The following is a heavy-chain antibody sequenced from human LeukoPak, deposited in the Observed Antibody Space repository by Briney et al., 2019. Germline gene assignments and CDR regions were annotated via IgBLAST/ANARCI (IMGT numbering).Heavy chain of an antibody. V-gene: IGHV3-23*01. CDR3: AKHPYEGYCSGGSCWNNWFDP. Sequence: GGSLRLSCAASGFTFSSYSMSWVRQAPGKGLEWVSAISGSGGSTYYADSVKGRFTISRDNSKNTLYLQMNSLRAEDTAIYYCAKHPYEGYCSGGSCWNNWFDPWGQGTLVTVSS. J-gene: IGHJ5*02. CDR1: GFTFSSYS. CDR2: ISGSGGST. D-gene: IGHD2-15*01.